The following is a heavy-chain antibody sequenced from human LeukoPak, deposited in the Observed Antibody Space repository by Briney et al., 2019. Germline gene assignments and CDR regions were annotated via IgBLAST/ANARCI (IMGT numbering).Heavy chain of an antibody. CDR1: GYTSTAYY. V-gene: IGHV1-2*02. CDR2: INPNSGVT. CDR3: ARVLRYDFWSAYYFDY. J-gene: IGHJ4*02. Sequence: ASVKVSCKASGYTSTAYYIHWVRQAPGQGPEWMGWINPNSGVTKPAQRFQGRVTMTRDTSISTAYMELRSLRSDDTAVYYCARVLRYDFWSAYYFDYWGQGTLVTVSS. D-gene: IGHD3-3*01.